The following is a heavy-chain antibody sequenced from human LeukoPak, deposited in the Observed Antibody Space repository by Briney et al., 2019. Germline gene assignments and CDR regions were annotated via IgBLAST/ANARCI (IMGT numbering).Heavy chain of an antibody. CDR3: ARLHWESGGIYFYYYMDV. D-gene: IGHD3-16*01. Sequence: GASLKVSCKASGYTFTSYDINWVRHAPGPGLEWVASMNPKNGNTVYARKFQGRVTITRDISIGTAYLELSALRSEDTAVYYCARLHWESGGIYFYYYMDVWGKGTTVTVSS. V-gene: IGHV1-8*01. J-gene: IGHJ6*03. CDR1: GYTFTSYD. CDR2: MNPKNGNT.